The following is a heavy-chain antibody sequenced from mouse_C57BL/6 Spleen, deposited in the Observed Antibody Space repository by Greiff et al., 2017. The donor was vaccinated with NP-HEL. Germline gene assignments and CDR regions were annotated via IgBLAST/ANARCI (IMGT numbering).Heavy chain of an antibody. CDR1: GYAFTNYL. D-gene: IGHD1-1*01. CDR2: INPGSGGT. V-gene: IGHV1-54*01. J-gene: IGHJ2*01. Sequence: VQLQQSGAELVRPGTSVKVSCKASGYAFTNYLIEWVKQRPGQGLEWIGVINPGSGGTNYNEKFKGKATLTADKSSSTAYMQLSSLTSEDSAVYFCARDYYGSFDYWGQGTTLTVSS. CDR3: ARDYYGSFDY.